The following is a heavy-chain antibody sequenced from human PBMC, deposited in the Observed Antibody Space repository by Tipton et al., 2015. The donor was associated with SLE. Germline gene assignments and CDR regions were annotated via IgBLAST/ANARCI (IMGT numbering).Heavy chain of an antibody. Sequence: TLSLTCTVSGGSISSYYWSWIRQPPGKGLEWIGYIYYSGSTNYNPSLKSRVTISVDTSKNQFSLKLSSVTAADTAVYYCARVEKDYYYGMDVWGQGTTVTVSS. CDR2: IYYSGST. CDR1: GGSISSYY. V-gene: IGHV4-59*08. CDR3: ARVEKDYYYGMDV. J-gene: IGHJ6*02. D-gene: IGHD5-24*01.